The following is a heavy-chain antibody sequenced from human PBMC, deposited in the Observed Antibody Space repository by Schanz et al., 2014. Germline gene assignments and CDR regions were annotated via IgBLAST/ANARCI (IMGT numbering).Heavy chain of an antibody. V-gene: IGHV1-46*01. Sequence: QVQLVQSGAEVKKPGASVKVSCKASGYTFTTYYIHWVRQAPGQGLEWMGIINPSGGTTKYAQRFQGRVTITADKSTSTAYMELKSLRSADTAVYYCATIGVNDYWRFGLDLWGQGTTVTVSS. CDR3: ATIGVNDYWRFGLDL. J-gene: IGHJ6*02. D-gene: IGHD3-16*01. CDR2: INPSGGTT. CDR1: GYTFTTYY.